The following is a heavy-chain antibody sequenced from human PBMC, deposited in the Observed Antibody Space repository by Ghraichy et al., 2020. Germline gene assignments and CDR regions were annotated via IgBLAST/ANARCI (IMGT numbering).Heavy chain of an antibody. V-gene: IGHV4-34*01. D-gene: IGHD3-9*01. CDR1: GGSFSGYY. Sequence: SETLSLTCAVYGGSFSGYYWSWIRQPPGKGLEWIGEINHSGSTNYNPSLKSRVTISVDTSKNQFSLKLSSVTAADTAVYYCARGHRYFDWLLYRPFDYWGQGTLVTVSS. CDR2: INHSGST. J-gene: IGHJ4*02. CDR3: ARGHRYFDWLLYRPFDY.